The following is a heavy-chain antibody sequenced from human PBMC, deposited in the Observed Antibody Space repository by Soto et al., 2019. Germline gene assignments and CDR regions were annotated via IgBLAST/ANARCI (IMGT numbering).Heavy chain of an antibody. D-gene: IGHD6-13*01. Sequence: ASVKVSCKASGCTFTCYDINWVRQATGQGLEWMGWMNPNSGNTGYAQKFQGRVTMTRNTSISTAYMELSSLRSEDTAVYYCARERSAAGTGWFDPWGQGTLVTVSS. CDR1: GCTFTCYD. J-gene: IGHJ5*02. CDR2: MNPNSGNT. CDR3: ARERSAAGTGWFDP. V-gene: IGHV1-8*01.